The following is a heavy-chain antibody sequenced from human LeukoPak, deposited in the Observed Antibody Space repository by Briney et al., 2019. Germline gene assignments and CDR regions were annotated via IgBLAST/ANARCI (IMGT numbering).Heavy chain of an antibody. J-gene: IGHJ6*03. CDR3: ARGVSSGWYHYYYYYMDV. CDR2: IYTSGST. D-gene: IGHD6-19*01. Sequence: SETLSLTCTVSGGSISSSSSYWGWIRQPAGKGLEWIGRIYTSGSTNYNPSLKSRVTMSVDTSKNQFSLKLSSVTAADTAVYYCARGVSSGWYHYYYYYMDVWGKGTTVTISS. CDR1: GGSISSSSSY. V-gene: IGHV4-61*02.